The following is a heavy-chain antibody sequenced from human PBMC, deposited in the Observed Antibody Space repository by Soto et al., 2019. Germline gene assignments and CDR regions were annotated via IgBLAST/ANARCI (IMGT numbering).Heavy chain of an antibody. CDR2: INSVSGGT. J-gene: IGHJ4*02. V-gene: IGHV1-2*02. D-gene: IGHD1-26*01. CDR1: GSTHTIYF. Sequence: QVQLVQSGAEVKQPGASVRVSCKASGSTHTIYFIHWLRLAPGQGLEWMGWINSVSGGTNYAHKFQGRVTMSRDTSTTTAFMDLSGLRSVDTAVYYCARGGSYYAHWGQGTLVSVSS. CDR3: ARGGSYYAH.